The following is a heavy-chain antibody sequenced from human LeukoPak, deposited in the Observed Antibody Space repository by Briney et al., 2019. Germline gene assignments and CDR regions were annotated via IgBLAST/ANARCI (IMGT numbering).Heavy chain of an antibody. CDR3: ARGWGYSYGLDY. J-gene: IGHJ4*02. CDR1: GGTFSSYA. CDR2: VIPIFGTA. D-gene: IGHD5-18*01. Sequence: ASVKVSCKASGGTFSSYAISWVRQAPGQGLEWTGGVIPIFGTANYAQKFQGRVTITADESTSTAYLELSSLRSEDTAVYYCARGWGYSYGLDYWGQGTLVTVSS. V-gene: IGHV1-69*13.